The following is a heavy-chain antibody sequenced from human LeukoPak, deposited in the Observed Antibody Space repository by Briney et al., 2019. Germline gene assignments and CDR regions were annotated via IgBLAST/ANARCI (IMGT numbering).Heavy chain of an antibody. CDR1: GFTFSGYW. J-gene: IGHJ3*02. Sequence: GGSLRLSCAASGFTFSGYWMSWVRQAPGKGLEWVAHIKSDGSEKYYVDSVKGRFTISRDNAKNSLYLPMNSLRAEDTAVYYCARNSRYSFDIWGQGTMVTVSS. D-gene: IGHD4-11*01. CDR3: ARNSRYSFDI. V-gene: IGHV3-7*04. CDR2: IKSDGSEK.